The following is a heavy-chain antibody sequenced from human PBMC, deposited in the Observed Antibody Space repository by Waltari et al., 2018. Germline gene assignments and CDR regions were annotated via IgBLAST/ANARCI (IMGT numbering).Heavy chain of an antibody. J-gene: IGHJ4*02. CDR2: IWNDGSN. CDR3: ARYSGSYLDY. D-gene: IGHD1-26*01. CDR1: GFTFSSYG. Sequence: VEPGGAVVQPCRCLTLSCAACGFTFSSYGFHWVRQAPGKGLEWVAAIWNDGSNFYADSVKGRFTISRDNSKKTVYLEMNSLRDGDTALYYCARYSGSYLDYWGQGTLVTVSS. V-gene: IGHV3-33*01.